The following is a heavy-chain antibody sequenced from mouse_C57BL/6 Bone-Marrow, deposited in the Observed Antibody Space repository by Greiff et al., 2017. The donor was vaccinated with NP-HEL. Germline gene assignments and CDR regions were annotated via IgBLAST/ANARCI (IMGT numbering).Heavy chain of an antibody. V-gene: IGHV3-1*01. CDR1: GYSITSGYD. CDR3: ARDHYYYGSSIYWYFDV. Sequence: EVKLMESGPGMVKPSQSLSLTCTVTGYSITSGYDWHWIRHFPGNKLEWMGYISYSGSTNYNPSLKSRISITHDTSKNHFFLKLNSVTTEDTATYYCARDHYYYGSSIYWYFDVWGTGTTVTVSS. D-gene: IGHD1-1*01. CDR2: ISYSGST. J-gene: IGHJ1*03.